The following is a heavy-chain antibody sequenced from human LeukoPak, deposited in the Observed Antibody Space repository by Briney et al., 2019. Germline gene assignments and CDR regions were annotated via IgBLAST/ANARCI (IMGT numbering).Heavy chain of an antibody. Sequence: GGFLRLSCAASGFTFSDYGMSWVRQAPGQGLEWVSTISNSGDATYYADSVRGRFSISRDNSKKTLFLQMSSLRAEDAAIYYCAKSGPYYFQYWGQGTLVTVSS. V-gene: IGHV3-23*01. CDR1: GFTFSDYG. J-gene: IGHJ4*02. CDR3: AKSGPYYFQY. CDR2: ISNSGDAT.